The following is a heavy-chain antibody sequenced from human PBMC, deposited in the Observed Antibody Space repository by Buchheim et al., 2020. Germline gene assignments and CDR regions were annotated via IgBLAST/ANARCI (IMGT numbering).Heavy chain of an antibody. CDR2: ISFSSSTI. D-gene: IGHD2-21*02. V-gene: IGHV3-48*02. J-gene: IGHJ5*02. Sequence: EVQLVESGGAVVHPGGSLTLSCAASGFAFSSIGMNWVRQAPGKGLEWVSVISFSSSTIYYADSVKGRFTISRDNSKNSLYLQMNSLRDEDTAVYYCAREAVTAMVWFDPWGQGTL. CDR1: GFAFSSIG. CDR3: AREAVTAMVWFDP.